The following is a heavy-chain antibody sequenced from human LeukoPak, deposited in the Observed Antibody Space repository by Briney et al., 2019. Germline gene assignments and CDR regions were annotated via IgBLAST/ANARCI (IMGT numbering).Heavy chain of an antibody. Sequence: SETLSLTCTVSGGSISSYYWSWIRQPPGKGLEWIGYIYYSGSTGYNPSLKSRVTISVDTSKNQFSLKVTSVTAADPAVYYCARGYHSRSIMMRSYWGRGILVTVSS. J-gene: IGHJ4*02. CDR2: IYYSGST. D-gene: IGHD3-16*01. V-gene: IGHV4-59*01. CDR3: ARGYHSRSIMMRSY. CDR1: GGSISSYY.